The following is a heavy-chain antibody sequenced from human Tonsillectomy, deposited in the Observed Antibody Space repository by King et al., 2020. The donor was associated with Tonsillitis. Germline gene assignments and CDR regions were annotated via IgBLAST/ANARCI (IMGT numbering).Heavy chain of an antibody. Sequence: QLVQSGAEVKKPGASVKVSRKASGYTFSSYGISWVRQAPGQGLEWMGWISGYNGNTNYAQKFQGRVTMTTDTSTSTAYMELRSLRSDDTAVYYCARGDSSGWYSGYYYYYMDVWGKGTTVTVSS. V-gene: IGHV1-18*01. J-gene: IGHJ6*03. CDR2: ISGYNGNT. D-gene: IGHD6-19*01. CDR3: ARGDSSGWYSGYYYYYMDV. CDR1: GYTFSSYG.